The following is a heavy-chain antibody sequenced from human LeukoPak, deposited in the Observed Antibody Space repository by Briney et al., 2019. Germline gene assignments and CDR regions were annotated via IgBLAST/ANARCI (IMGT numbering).Heavy chain of an antibody. CDR2: IYSGGST. Sequence: GGSLRLSCAASEFSVGSNYMTWVRQAPGKGLEWVSLIYSGGSTYYADSVKGRFTISRDNSKNTLYLQMNSLRAEDTAVYYCARAGGVYDYVWGSYVNAFDIWGQGTMVTVSS. J-gene: IGHJ3*02. D-gene: IGHD3-16*01. V-gene: IGHV3-53*01. CDR1: EFSVGSNY. CDR3: ARAGGVYDYVWGSYVNAFDI.